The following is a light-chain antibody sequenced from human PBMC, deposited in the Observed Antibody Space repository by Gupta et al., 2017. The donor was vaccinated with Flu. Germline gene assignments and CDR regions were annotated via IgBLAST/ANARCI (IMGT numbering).Light chain of an antibody. Sequence: MGCDDVDWDQHHAGSAPKLLMYANRRRPSGMSSRFSGSKYGPTASLSINGIQSADEADYYCTAFDNNLNPWVFGGGTKLTVL. CDR2: ANR. J-gene: IGLJ3*02. CDR1: MGCDD. CDR3: TAFDNNLNPWV. V-gene: IGLV1-44*01.